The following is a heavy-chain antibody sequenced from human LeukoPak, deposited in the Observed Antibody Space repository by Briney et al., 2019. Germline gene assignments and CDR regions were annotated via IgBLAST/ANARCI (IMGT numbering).Heavy chain of an antibody. V-gene: IGHV4-59*12. CDR3: ARENFGYFDL. CDR2: IYYSGST. J-gene: IGHJ2*01. Sequence: SETLSLTCTVSGGSISSYYWSWIRQPPGKGLEWIGYIYYSGSTDYNPSLKSRVTISVDTSKNQFSLKLSAVTAADTAVYYCARENFGYFDLWGRGTLDTVSS. D-gene: IGHD3-9*01. CDR1: GGSISSYY.